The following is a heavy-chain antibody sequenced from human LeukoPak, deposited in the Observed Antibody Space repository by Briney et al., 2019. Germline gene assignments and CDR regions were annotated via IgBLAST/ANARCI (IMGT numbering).Heavy chain of an antibody. V-gene: IGHV4-4*09. D-gene: IGHD2/OR15-2a*01. CDR3: VVGPNQHFFDF. Sequence: SETLSLTCTVSGVSLNSHYLNWIRQPPGKGREGIGYIYGSGRTNYNPPLTSRVTTSVDTSRSHSSPRLTSVTPAGTAGYYCVVGPNQHFFDFWGRGPVVPVS. CDR1: GVSLNSHY. CDR2: IYGSGRT. J-gene: IGHJ4*02.